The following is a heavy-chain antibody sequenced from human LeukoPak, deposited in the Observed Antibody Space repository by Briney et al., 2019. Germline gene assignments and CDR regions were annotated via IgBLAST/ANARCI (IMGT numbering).Heavy chain of an antibody. CDR3: ARGRKLGDSSGCYHQFEY. CDR1: GGSISSSRYY. Sequence: SETLSLTCTVSGGSISSSRYYWGWIRQPPGKGLEWIGSIHYSGSTYYNPSLKSRVTVSVDTSENQFSLKLSSVAAADTAVYYCARGRKLGDSSGCYHQFEYWGQGTLVTVSS. D-gene: IGHD3-22*01. CDR2: IHYSGST. V-gene: IGHV4-39*07. J-gene: IGHJ4*02.